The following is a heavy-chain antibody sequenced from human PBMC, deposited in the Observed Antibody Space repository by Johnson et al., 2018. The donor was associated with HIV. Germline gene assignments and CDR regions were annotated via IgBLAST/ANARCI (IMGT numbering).Heavy chain of an antibody. V-gene: IGHV3-30*18. Sequence: QVQLVESGGGVVQPGTSLRLSCAASGFTFRNYAMHWVRQAPGKGLEWVAVISYDGSNKYYADSVKGRFTISRDNSKNTLYLQMNSLRAEDTAVYYCAKDRLFGFRNDAFDIWGQGTMVTVSS. CDR2: ISYDGSNK. CDR3: AKDRLFGFRNDAFDI. J-gene: IGHJ3*02. CDR1: GFTFRNYA. D-gene: IGHD3-16*01.